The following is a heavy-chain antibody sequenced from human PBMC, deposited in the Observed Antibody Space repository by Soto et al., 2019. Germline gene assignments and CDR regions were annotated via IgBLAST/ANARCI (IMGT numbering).Heavy chain of an antibody. D-gene: IGHD2-2*03. J-gene: IGHJ4*02. V-gene: IGHV3-23*01. CDR1: GFTFSNFG. CDR3: AKVGIGMFSHKHHFDH. CDR2: ISGSGDSS. Sequence: EVQLLDSGGDLAQPGGSLRLSCTASGFTFSNFGMAWVRQAPGKGLEWVSAISGSGDSSYYADSVKDRFTISRDNPTNTLYLQMNNLRAEDTAVYYCAKVGIGMFSHKHHFDHWGQGTQVTVSS.